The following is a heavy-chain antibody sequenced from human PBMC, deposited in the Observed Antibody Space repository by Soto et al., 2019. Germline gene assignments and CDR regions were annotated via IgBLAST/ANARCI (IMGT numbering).Heavy chain of an antibody. J-gene: IGHJ5*02. Sequence: SETLSLTCPVSGGSFSSGDYAGCWVRQSPGKGLEWIGHIYNSGITYYNPSLKSRVVISIDTSRNQFSLRLNSLTAADRAVYFCARGVTVCGLVSRFWFDPWGQGTVVTVS. CDR2: IYNSGIT. D-gene: IGHD3-3*01. V-gene: IGHV4-30-4*01. CDR1: GGSFSSGDYA. CDR3: ARGVTVCGLVSRFWFDP.